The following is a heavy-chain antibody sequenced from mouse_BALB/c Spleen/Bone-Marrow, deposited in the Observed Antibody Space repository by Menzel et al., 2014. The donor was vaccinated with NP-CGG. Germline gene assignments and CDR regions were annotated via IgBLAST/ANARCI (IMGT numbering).Heavy chain of an antibody. Sequence: VHLVESGPGLVAPSQSLSITCTVSGFSLTGYGVSWVRQPPGKGLEWLGMIWGDGSTDYNSALKSRLSISKDNSKSQVFLKMNSLQTDGTARYYCARDSFLITRALDYWGQGTSVTVSS. CDR1: GFSLTGYG. CDR2: IWGDGST. CDR3: ARDSFLITRALDY. D-gene: IGHD2-4*01. J-gene: IGHJ4*01. V-gene: IGHV2-6-7*01.